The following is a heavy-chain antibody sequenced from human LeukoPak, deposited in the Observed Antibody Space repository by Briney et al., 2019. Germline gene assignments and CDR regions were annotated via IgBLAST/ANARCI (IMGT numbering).Heavy chain of an antibody. V-gene: IGHV4-39*07. CDR2: IYYSGST. CDR3: ARGVEYYDFWFAPQQEFDP. J-gene: IGHJ5*02. CDR1: GGSISSSSYY. D-gene: IGHD3-3*01. Sequence: SETLSLTCTVSGGSISSSSYYWGWIRQPPGKGLEWIGSIYYSGSTYYNPSLKSRVTISVDTSKNQFSLKLSSVTAADTAVYYCARGVEYYDFWFAPQQEFDPWGQGTLVTVSS.